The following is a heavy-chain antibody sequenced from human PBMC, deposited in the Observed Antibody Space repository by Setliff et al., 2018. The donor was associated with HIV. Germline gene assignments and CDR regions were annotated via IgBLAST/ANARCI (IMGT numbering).Heavy chain of an antibody. CDR1: NGSINDYY. CDR3: ARHFYTTSWYSGTYWYFDL. V-gene: IGHV4-59*12. J-gene: IGHJ2*01. CDR2: TSNSENI. D-gene: IGHD2-15*01. Sequence: PSETLSLTCSMSNGSINDYYWSWIRQSPGKGLEWIGSTSNSENINYNPSLKSRVTVSVDTSKNQFSLRLTSVTAADTAVYFCARHFYTTSWYSGTYWYFDLWGRGTLVTVSS.